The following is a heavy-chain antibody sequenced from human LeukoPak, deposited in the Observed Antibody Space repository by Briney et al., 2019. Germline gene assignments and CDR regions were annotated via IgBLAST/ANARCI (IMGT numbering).Heavy chain of an antibody. CDR3: ARIEVIGSTRYFDY. CDR1: GGSISNGGNY. CDR2: IYYVGNT. J-gene: IGHJ4*02. D-gene: IGHD3-16*02. Sequence: PSETLSLTCSVSGGSISNGGNYWSWLRHLPGKGLEWIGYIYYVGNTNFNPSRKTRLSMSVDTSTNQFSLSLTSVTAADTALYFCARIEVIGSTRYFDYWGQGAMVTVSS. V-gene: IGHV4-31*03.